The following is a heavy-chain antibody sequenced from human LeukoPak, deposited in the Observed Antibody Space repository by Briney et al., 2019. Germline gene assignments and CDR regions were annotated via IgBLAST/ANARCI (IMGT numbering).Heavy chain of an antibody. D-gene: IGHD2-15*01. CDR2: ISSSSSYI. CDR3: ANRYCSGGSCYSNY. Sequence: GGSLRLSCAASGFTFSSYSMNWVRQAPGKGLEWVSSISSSSSYIYYADSVKGRFTISRDNAKNSLYLQMNSLRAEDTAVYYCANRYCSGGSCYSNYWGQGTLVTVSS. V-gene: IGHV3-21*01. CDR1: GFTFSSYS. J-gene: IGHJ4*02.